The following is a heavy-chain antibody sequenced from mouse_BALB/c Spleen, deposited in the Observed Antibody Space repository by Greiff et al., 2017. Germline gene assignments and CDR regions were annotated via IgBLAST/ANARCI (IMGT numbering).Heavy chain of an antibody. CDR3: ARDRKLYRYDGASWFAY. D-gene: IGHD2-14*01. CDR1: GFSLTSYG. J-gene: IGHJ3*01. V-gene: IGHV2-9*02. CDR2: IWAGGST. Sequence: QVQLKESGPGLVAPSQSLSITCTVSGFSLTSYGVHWVRQPPGKGLEWLGVIWAGGSTNYNSALMSRLSISKDNSKSQVFLKMNSLQTDDTAMYYCARDRKLYRYDGASWFAYWGQGTLVTVSA.